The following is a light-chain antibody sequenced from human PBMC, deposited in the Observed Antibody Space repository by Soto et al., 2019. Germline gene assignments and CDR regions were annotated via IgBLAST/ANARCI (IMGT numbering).Light chain of an antibody. V-gene: IGLV2-14*01. Sequence: QSALTQPASASGSPGQSVTISCNGTRSDVGGYDYVSWYQQHPGKAPKLMIYEVGNRPSGVSNRFSGSKSGNTASLTISGLQAEDEADYYCNSYASSSTLVFGGGTKLTVL. CDR1: RSDVGGYDY. J-gene: IGLJ2*01. CDR3: NSYASSSTLV. CDR2: EVG.